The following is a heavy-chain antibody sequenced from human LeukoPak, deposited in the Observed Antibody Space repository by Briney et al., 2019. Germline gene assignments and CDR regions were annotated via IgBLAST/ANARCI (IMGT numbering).Heavy chain of an antibody. CDR2: INSDGSST. CDR3: ARDRYCCGGSCYQSWFDP. D-gene: IGHD2-15*01. V-gene: IGHV3-74*01. J-gene: IGHJ5*02. CDR1: GFTFSSYW. Sequence: GGSLRLSCAASGFTFSSYWMHWVRQAPGKGLVWVSRINSDGSSTSYADSVKGRFTISRDNAKNTLYLQMNSLRAEDTAVYYCARDRYCCGGSCYQSWFDPWGQGTLVTVSS.